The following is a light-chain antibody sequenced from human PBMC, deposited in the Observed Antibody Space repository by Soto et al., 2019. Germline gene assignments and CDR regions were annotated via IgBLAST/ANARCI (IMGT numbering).Light chain of an antibody. CDR2: AAS. CDR1: QTISSY. CDR3: QQSYSSQFT. J-gene: IGKJ3*01. V-gene: IGKV1-39*01. Sequence: DIQMTQSPSSLSASVGDRVTITCRASQTISSYLNWYQQKPGKAPNLLIYAASSLQSGVPSRFSGSGSGTDFTLTXSSLQXEDFATYYCQQSYSSQFTFGPGTKVDIK.